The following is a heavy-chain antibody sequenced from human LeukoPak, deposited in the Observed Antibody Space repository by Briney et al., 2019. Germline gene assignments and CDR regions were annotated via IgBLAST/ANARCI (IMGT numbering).Heavy chain of an antibody. V-gene: IGHV3-74*01. Sequence: GGSLRLSCAASGFTLSTYWMHWVRQAPGKGLVWVSRIKSDGSSTSYADSVKGRFTISRDNAKSTLYLQMHSLRAEDTAVYYCARVGYCSSSTCRNYFDYWGQGTLVTVSS. CDR1: GFTLSTYW. CDR2: IKSDGSST. CDR3: ARVGYCSSSTCRNYFDY. J-gene: IGHJ4*02. D-gene: IGHD2-2*01.